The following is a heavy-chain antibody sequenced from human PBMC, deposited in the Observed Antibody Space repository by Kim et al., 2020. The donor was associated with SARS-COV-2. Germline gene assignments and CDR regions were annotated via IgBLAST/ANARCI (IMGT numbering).Heavy chain of an antibody. CDR1: GFTFSSYS. D-gene: IGHD1-26*01. Sequence: GGSLRLSCAASGFTFSSYSMNWVRQAPGKGLEWVSSISSSSSYIYYADSVKGRFTISRDNAKNSLYLQMNSLRAEDTAVYYCARGSKTLVGDTPLGYWGQGTLVTVSS. J-gene: IGHJ4*02. CDR2: ISSSSSYI. V-gene: IGHV3-21*01. CDR3: ARGSKTLVGDTPLGY.